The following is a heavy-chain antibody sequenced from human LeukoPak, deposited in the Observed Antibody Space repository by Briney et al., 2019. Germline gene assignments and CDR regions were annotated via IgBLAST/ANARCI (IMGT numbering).Heavy chain of an antibody. V-gene: IGHV4-34*01. J-gene: IGHJ1*01. CDR2: INHSGST. CDR3: ARGLGYFQH. CDR1: GGSFSGYY. Sequence: PSETLSLTCAVYGGSFSGYYWSWIRQPPGKGLEWIGEINHSGSTNYNPSLKSRVTISVDTSKNQFSLKLSSVTAADTAVYYCARGLGYFQHWGQGTLVTVSS.